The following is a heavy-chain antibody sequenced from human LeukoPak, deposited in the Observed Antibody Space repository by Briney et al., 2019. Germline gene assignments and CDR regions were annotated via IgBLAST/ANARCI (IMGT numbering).Heavy chain of an antibody. J-gene: IGHJ5*02. CDR1: GLTVSNHW. V-gene: IGHV3-7*03. D-gene: IGHD5-18*01. CDR2: IREERGQE. CDR3: ASLDTAKQPLANH. Sequence: GGSLRLSCVAPGLTVSNHWMSWVRQAPGKGLEWVANIREERGQEYYVDSVKGRFTISKNSAKNSLYLQMNTLRVEDTAMYYCASLDTAKQPLANHWGQGTLVTVSS.